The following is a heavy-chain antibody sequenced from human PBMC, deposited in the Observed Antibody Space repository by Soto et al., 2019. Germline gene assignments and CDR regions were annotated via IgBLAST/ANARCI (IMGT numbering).Heavy chain of an antibody. CDR1: SGTMRYGVYS. CDR2: ISHLETT. V-gene: IGHV4-30-2*06. CDR3: ARGGGYDSFDF. Sequence: LSLTRSVCSGTMRYGVYSRSWPRQSPGKGLEWLGYISHLETTYYNPSVKSRLSLSIHRTRNQFSLSLSPTNAADKAVYYCARGGGYDSFDFWGQG. D-gene: IGHD2-15*01. J-gene: IGHJ4*02.